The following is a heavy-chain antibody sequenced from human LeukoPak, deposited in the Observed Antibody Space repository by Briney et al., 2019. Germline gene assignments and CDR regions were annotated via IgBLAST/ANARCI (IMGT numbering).Heavy chain of an antibody. Sequence: GGSLRLSCVDSGFTLSDYSMNWVRQAPGQGLEWVAVIWYDGSNKYYADSVKGRFTISRDNSKNTLYLQMNSLRAEDTAVYYCARGAGYYDSSGNDYWGQGTLVTVSS. J-gene: IGHJ4*02. CDR1: GFTLSDYS. D-gene: IGHD3-22*01. CDR2: IWYDGSNK. CDR3: ARGAGYYDSSGNDY. V-gene: IGHV3-33*08.